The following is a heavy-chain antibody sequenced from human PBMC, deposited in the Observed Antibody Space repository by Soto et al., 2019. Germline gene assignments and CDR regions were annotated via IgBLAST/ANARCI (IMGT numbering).Heavy chain of an antibody. Sequence: SETLSLTCTVSGGSISSSSYYWGWIRQPPGKGLEWIGSIYYSGSTYYNPSLKSRVTISVDTSKNQFSLKLSSVTAADTAVYYCARHVPARQWLDGSYYFDYWGQGTLVTVSS. J-gene: IGHJ4*02. CDR2: IYYSGST. CDR3: ARHVPARQWLDGSYYFDY. V-gene: IGHV4-39*01. D-gene: IGHD6-19*01. CDR1: GGSISSSSYY.